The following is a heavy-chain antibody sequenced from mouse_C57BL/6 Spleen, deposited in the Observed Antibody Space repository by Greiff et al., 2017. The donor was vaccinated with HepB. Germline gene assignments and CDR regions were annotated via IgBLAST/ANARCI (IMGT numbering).Heavy chain of an antibody. D-gene: IGHD1-1*01. CDR2: ISYDGSN. Sequence: ESGPGLVKPSQSLSLTCSVTGYSITSGYYWNWIRQFPGNKLEWMGYISYDGSNNYNPSLKNRISITRDTSKNQFFLKLNSVTTEDTATYYCARVRVTTVAYWGQGTLVTVSA. CDR3: ARVRVTTVAY. J-gene: IGHJ3*01. V-gene: IGHV3-6*01. CDR1: GYSITSGYY.